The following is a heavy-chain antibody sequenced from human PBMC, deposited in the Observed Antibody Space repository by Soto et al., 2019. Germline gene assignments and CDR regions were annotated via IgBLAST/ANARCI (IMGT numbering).Heavy chain of an antibody. D-gene: IGHD2-8*01. V-gene: IGHV1-2*04. Sequence: ASVKVSCKASGYTFTGYYMHWVRQAPGQGLEWMGWINPNSGGTNYAQKFQGWVTMTRDTSISTAYMELSRLRSDDTAVYYCARWVGYCTNGVCYLPDYYGMDVWAQGTTVTVSS. CDR2: INPNSGGT. CDR3: ARWVGYCTNGVCYLPDYYGMDV. J-gene: IGHJ6*02. CDR1: GYTFTGYY.